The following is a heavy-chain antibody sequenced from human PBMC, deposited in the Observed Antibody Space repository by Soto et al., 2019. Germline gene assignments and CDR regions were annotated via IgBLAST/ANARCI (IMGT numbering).Heavy chain of an antibody. D-gene: IGHD3-10*01. CDR3: ARELYGSGTNSGGGMDV. J-gene: IGHJ6*02. CDR2: IWYDGSNK. CDR1: GFTFSSYG. V-gene: IGHV3-33*01. Sequence: GGSLRLSCAASGFTFSSYGMHWVRQAPGKGLEWVAVIWYDGSNKYYADSVKGRFTISRDNSKNTLYLQMNSLRAEDTAVYYCARELYGSGTNSGGGMDVWGQGTTVTVSS.